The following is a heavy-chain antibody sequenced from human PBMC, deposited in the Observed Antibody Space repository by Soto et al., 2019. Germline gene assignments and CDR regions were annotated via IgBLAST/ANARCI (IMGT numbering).Heavy chain of an antibody. D-gene: IGHD3-10*01. V-gene: IGHV1-69*11. CDR3: ARDGGFGELKY. CDR1: GDTFSGYP. J-gene: IGHJ4*02. CDR2: IIPVIGTT. Sequence: ASVKVSCKASGDTFSGYPINWVRQAPGEGLEWMGRIIPVIGTTNDAQRFEGRVTFTADESTNTAYMELRGLLSGDTAVYYCARDGGFGELKYWGPGTLVTVSS.